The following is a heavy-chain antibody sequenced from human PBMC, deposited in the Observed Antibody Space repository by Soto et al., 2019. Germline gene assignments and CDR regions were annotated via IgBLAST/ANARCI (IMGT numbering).Heavy chain of an antibody. CDR2: ISYDGSNK. CDR1: GFTFSSYG. CDR3: AKDLYGSGSGREVGMDV. D-gene: IGHD3-10*01. V-gene: IGHV3-30*18. J-gene: IGHJ6*01. Sequence: QVQLVESGGGVVQPGRSLRLSCAASGFTFSSYGMHWVRQAPGKGLEWVAVISYDGSNKYYADSVKGRFTISRDNSKNTLYLQMNSLRAEDTAVYYCAKDLYGSGSGREVGMDVW.